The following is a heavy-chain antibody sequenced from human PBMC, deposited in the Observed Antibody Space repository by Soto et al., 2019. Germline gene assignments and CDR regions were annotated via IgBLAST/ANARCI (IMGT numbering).Heavy chain of an antibody. V-gene: IGHV3-23*01. Sequence: GGSLRLSCAASGFTFSSYAMSWVRQAPGKGLEWVSAISGSGGSTYYADSVKGRFTISRDNSKNTLYLQMNSLRAEDTAVYYCAKVRRFLEWLLYPYYCGMDVWGQGTTVTVSS. CDR2: ISGSGGST. CDR3: AKVRRFLEWLLYPYYCGMDV. CDR1: GFTFSSYA. D-gene: IGHD3-3*01. J-gene: IGHJ6*02.